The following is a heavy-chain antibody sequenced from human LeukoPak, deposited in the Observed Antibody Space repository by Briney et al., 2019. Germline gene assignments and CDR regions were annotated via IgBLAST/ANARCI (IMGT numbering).Heavy chain of an antibody. CDR3: ARGILTGYYKDFDY. CDR2: INTNTGNP. Sequence: ASVKVSCKASGYTFTSYAMNWVRQAPGQGLEWMGWINTNTGNPTYAQGFTGRFVFSLDTSVSTAYLQISSLKAEDTAVYYCARGILTGYYKDFDYWGQGTLVTVSS. V-gene: IGHV7-4-1*02. D-gene: IGHD3-9*01. CDR1: GYTFTSYA. J-gene: IGHJ4*02.